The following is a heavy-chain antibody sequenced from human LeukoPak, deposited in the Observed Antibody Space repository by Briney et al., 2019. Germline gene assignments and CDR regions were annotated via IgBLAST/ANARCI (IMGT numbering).Heavy chain of an antibody. Sequence: VASVNVSFKSSGYTFINYGISWVRQAPGQGLEWMGWISTNSGHKAQKFQDRVTMTTDTSTSTSYMELRSLRSDDTAVYYCARDFFQSGGSWYDCFDPWGQGTLVTVSS. D-gene: IGHD2-15*01. V-gene: IGHV1-18*01. J-gene: IGHJ5*02. CDR1: GYTFINYG. CDR3: ARDFFQSGGSWYDCFDP. CDR2: ISTNSGH.